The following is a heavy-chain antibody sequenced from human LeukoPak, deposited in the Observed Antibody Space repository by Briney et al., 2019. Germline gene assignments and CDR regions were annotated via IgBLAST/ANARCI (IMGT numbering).Heavy chain of an antibody. V-gene: IGHV1-8*01. CDR1: GYTFTSYD. CDR2: MNPNSGNT. CDR3: ARGRGRIAARISNWFDP. D-gene: IGHD6-6*01. Sequence: ASVKVSCKASGYTFTSYDINWVRQATGQGLEWMGWMNPNSGNTGYAQKFRGRVTMTRNTSISTAYMELSSLRSEDTAVYYCARGRGRIAARISNWFDPWGQGTLVTVSS. J-gene: IGHJ5*02.